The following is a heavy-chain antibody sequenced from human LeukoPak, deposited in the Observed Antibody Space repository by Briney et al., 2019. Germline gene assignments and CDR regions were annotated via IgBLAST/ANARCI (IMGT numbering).Heavy chain of an antibody. D-gene: IGHD1-7*01. J-gene: IGHJ4*02. CDR3: ARDRITGTTWVFDY. V-gene: IGHV1-69*04. CDR1: GYTFTSYD. CDR2: IIPILGIA. Sequence: SVKVSCKASGYTFTSYDISWVRQAPGQGLEWMGRIIPILGIANYAQKFQGRVTITADKSTSTAYMELSSLRSEDTAVYYCARDRITGTTWVFDYWGQGTLVTVSS.